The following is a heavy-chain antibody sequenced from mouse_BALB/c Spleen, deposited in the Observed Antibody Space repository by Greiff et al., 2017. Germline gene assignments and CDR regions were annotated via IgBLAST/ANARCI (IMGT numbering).Heavy chain of an antibody. Sequence: EVMLVESGGGLVKPGGSLTLSCAASGFTFSSYAMSWVRQTPEKRLEWVASISSGGSTYYPDSVQGRFTIARDNARNILYLQMRSLRSEDTAMYYCAREGYQYYGHLAYGGQGTRVTVAA. CDR2: ISSGGST. CDR1: GFTFSSYA. CDR3: AREGYQYYGHLAY. J-gene: IGHJ3*01. V-gene: IGHV5-6-5*01. D-gene: IGHD1-2*01.